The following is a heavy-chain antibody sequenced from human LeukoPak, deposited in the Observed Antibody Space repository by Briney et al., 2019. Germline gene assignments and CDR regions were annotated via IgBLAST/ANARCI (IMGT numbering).Heavy chain of an antibody. J-gene: IGHJ5*02. D-gene: IGHD6-6*01. CDR1: GFTFDDYA. CDR2: ISWNSGSI. V-gene: IGHV3-9*01. Sequence: PGRSLRLSCAASGFTFDDYAMHWVRQAPGKGLEWVSGISWNSGSIGYADSVKGRFTISRDNAKNSLYLQMNSLRVEDTAVYYCGVYSGSSAVDHWGQGSLVTVSS. CDR3: GVYSGSSAVDH.